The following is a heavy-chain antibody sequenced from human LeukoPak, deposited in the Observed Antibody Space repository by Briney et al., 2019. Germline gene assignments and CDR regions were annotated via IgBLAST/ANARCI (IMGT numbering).Heavy chain of an antibody. CDR1: GFTFSSAW. Sequence: GGSLRLSCAASGFTFSSAWMSWVRQAPGKGLEWVGRIKSKTDGGTTDYAAPVKGRFTISRDDSKNTLYLQMNSLKTEDTAVYYCTTDYDYVWGSVDYWGQGTLVTVSS. CDR3: TTDYDYVWGSVDY. D-gene: IGHD3-16*01. V-gene: IGHV3-15*01. J-gene: IGHJ4*02. CDR2: IKSKTDGGTT.